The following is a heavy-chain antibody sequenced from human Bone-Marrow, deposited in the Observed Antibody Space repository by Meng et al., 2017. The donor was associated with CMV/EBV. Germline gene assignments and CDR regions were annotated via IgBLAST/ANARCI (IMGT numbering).Heavy chain of an antibody. V-gene: IGHV3-53*01. CDR1: GLTVSTNY. D-gene: IGHD6-13*01. J-gene: IGHJ4*02. CDR2: IYSNDII. Sequence: GGSLRLSCAASGLTVSTNYMTWVRQAPGKGLEWISDIYSNDIIYYADSVKGRFTISRDNAKNSLYLQMNSLRAEDTAVYYCARGVYQAAAGSSGFDYWGQGTLVTVSS. CDR3: ARGVYQAAAGSSGFDY.